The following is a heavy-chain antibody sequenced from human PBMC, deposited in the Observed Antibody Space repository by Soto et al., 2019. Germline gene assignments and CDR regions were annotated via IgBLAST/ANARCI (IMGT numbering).Heavy chain of an antibody. D-gene: IGHD3-3*01. V-gene: IGHV3-30*18. CDR3: AQELGLWSGYLDAFDI. J-gene: IGHJ3*02. CDR2: TSYDGTKK. CDR1: GLIVSNYG. Sequence: GAALRLSCAPSGLIVSNYGMPRVRQAQGKGLEWVAVTSYDGTKKYYGDSVKGRFTISRDNSMNTLYLQMDSLSAEDTAVYYCAQELGLWSGYLDAFDIWGQGTMVTVSS.